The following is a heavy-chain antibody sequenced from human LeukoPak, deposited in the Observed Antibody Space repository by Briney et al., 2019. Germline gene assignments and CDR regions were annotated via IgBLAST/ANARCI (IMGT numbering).Heavy chain of an antibody. D-gene: IGHD6-19*01. Sequence: SVKVSCKASGGTFSSYAISWVRQAPGQGLEWMGGIIPIFGTANYAQKFQGRVTITTDESTSTAYMDLSSLRSEDTAVYYCARDGVAGPYWYFDLWGRGTLVTVSS. J-gene: IGHJ2*01. V-gene: IGHV1-69*05. CDR2: IIPIFGTA. CDR3: ARDGVAGPYWYFDL. CDR1: GGTFSSYA.